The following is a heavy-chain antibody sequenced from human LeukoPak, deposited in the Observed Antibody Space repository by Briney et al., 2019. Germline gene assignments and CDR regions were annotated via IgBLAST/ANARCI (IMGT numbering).Heavy chain of an antibody. CDR1: EFTFSDYY. V-gene: IGHV3-11*01. CDR2: ISSTSSTR. CDR3: AKDGEGDTAISLWAFDY. Sequence: GGSLRLSCAASEFTFSDYYMSWVRQAPGKGLAWVSYISSTSSTRYYADSVKGRFTISRDNAKNSLYLQMNSLRAEDTAVYYCAKDGEGDTAISLWAFDYWGQGTLVTVSS. J-gene: IGHJ4*02. D-gene: IGHD5-18*01.